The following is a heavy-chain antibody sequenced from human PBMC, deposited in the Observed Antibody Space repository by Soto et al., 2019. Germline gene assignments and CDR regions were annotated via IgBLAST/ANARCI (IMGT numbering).Heavy chain of an antibody. J-gene: IGHJ6*02. CDR3: ARGKDGGSYQPYYYYYGMDV. V-gene: IGHV1-46*01. Sequence: SXKVSCKSSGYTFTSYYMHWVRQAPEQGLEWMGIINPSGGSTSYAQKFQGRVTMTRDTSTSTVYMELSSLRSEDTAVYYCARGKDGGSYQPYYYYYGMDVWGQGTTVTVSS. CDR1: GYTFTSYY. D-gene: IGHD1-26*01. CDR2: INPSGGST.